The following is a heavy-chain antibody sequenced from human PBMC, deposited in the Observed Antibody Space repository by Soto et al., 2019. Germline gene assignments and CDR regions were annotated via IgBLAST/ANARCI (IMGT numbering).Heavy chain of an antibody. V-gene: IGHV4-38-2*01. CDR3: ARQGHGSGPNWFDS. J-gene: IGHJ5*01. D-gene: IGHD3-10*01. CDR2: IYQSGST. CDR1: DYSISYGYF. Sequence: QVQLQESGPGLVKPSETLSLTCGVSDYSISYGYFWAWIRQPPGKGLEWIGSIYQSGSTYYNPSLKSRVTISVDTSKNQFSLKLNSVTAADTAVYYCARQGHGSGPNWFDSWGQGTQVTVSS.